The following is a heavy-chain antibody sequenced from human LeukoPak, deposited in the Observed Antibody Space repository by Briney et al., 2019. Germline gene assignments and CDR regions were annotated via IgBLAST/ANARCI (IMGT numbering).Heavy chain of an antibody. D-gene: IGHD2-15*01. CDR1: GYIFSSYW. CDR2: TYPGDSDT. CDR3: ARQKYCSGGSSYFEPDAFEI. J-gene: IGHJ3*02. Sequence: GESLQISCKASGYIFSSYWIGWVRQMPGKGLEWMGITYPGDSDTRDSPSFQGQVTISADKSISTAYLQWSSLKASDTAMYYCARQKYCSGGSSYFEPDAFEIWGRGTMVTVSP. V-gene: IGHV5-51*01.